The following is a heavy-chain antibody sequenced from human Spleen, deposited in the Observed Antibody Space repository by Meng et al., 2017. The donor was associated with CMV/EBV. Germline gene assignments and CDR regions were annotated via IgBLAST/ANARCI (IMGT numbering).Heavy chain of an antibody. CDR3: ARQYGSGIYYLDF. Sequence: GESLKISCAASGFPFSNYEMNWVRQAPGKGLEWISYIRSSGNTIYYADSVKGRFTISRDNPKNSLYLQMNSLRAEDTAVYYCARQYGSGIYYLDFWGQGTLVTVSS. V-gene: IGHV3-48*03. CDR1: GFPFSNYE. CDR2: IRSSGNTI. J-gene: IGHJ4*02. D-gene: IGHD3-10*01.